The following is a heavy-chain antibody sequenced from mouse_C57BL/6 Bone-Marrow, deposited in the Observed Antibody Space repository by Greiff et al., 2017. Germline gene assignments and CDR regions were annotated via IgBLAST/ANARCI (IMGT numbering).Heavy chain of an antibody. V-gene: IGHV5-6*01. CDR1: GFTFSSYG. CDR3: ARHRGYYEEYYYAMDY. CDR2: ISSGGSYT. J-gene: IGHJ4*01. D-gene: IGHD2-3*01. Sequence: EVMLVESGGDLVKPGGSLKLSCAASGFTFSSYGMSWVRQTPDKRLEWVATISSGGSYTYYPDSVQGRFTISSDNAKNTLYLQMSSLKSEDTAMYYCARHRGYYEEYYYAMDYGGQGTSVTVSS.